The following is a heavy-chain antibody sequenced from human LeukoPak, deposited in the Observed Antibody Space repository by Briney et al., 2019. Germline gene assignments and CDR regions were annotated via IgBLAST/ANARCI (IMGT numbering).Heavy chain of an antibody. CDR1: GFTFDDYA. CDR2: ISWSGGSV. Sequence: PGRSLRLSCAASGFTFDDYAMHWVRHAPGKGLEWVSGISWSGGSVAYADSVKGRFTISRDNAKNSLFLQMNSLRAEDTAFYYCARSQQLWYYFDSWGQGTLVTVSS. D-gene: IGHD5-24*01. V-gene: IGHV3-9*01. J-gene: IGHJ4*02. CDR3: ARSQQLWYYFDS.